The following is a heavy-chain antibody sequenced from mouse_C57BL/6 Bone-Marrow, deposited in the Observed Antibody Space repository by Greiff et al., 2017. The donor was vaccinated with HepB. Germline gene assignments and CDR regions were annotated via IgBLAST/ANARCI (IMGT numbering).Heavy chain of an antibody. CDR3: ASIYYGYGSFAY. D-gene: IGHD2-2*01. Sequence: QVQLKQSGPGLVAPSQSLSITCTVSGFSLTSYAISWVRQPPGKGLEWLGVIWTGGGTNYTSALKSRLSISKDNAKSQVFLKMNSLQTDDTARYYCASIYYGYGSFAYWGQGTLVTVSA. J-gene: IGHJ3*01. CDR1: GFSLTSYA. CDR2: IWTGGGT. V-gene: IGHV2-9-1*01.